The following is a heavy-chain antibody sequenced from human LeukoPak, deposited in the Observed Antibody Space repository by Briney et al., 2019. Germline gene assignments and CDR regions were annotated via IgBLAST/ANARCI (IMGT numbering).Heavy chain of an antibody. Sequence: PGGSLRLSRAASGFTFSSYSMNWVRQAPGKGLEWVSSISSSSSYIYYADSVKGRFTISRDNAKNSLYLQMHSLRAEDTAVYYCARLISTSSSRFSDYWGQGTLVTVSS. J-gene: IGHJ4*02. V-gene: IGHV3-21*04. CDR3: ARLISTSSSRFSDY. CDR1: GFTFSSYS. D-gene: IGHD6-6*01. CDR2: ISSSSSYI.